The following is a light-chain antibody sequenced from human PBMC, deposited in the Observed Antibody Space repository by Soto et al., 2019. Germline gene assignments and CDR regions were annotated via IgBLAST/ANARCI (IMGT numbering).Light chain of an antibody. CDR1: RSLSSSY. CDR3: EQQRT. CDR2: AAS. Sequence: EIVLTQSPGTLSLSPGERATLSCRASRSLSSSYVVWYQQKPGQAPRLLIYAASRRAPGIPDRFSGSGSATEYTLPISRLEPEDFAVYDCEQQRTFGQGTKLEIK. V-gene: IGKV3-20*01. J-gene: IGKJ2*01.